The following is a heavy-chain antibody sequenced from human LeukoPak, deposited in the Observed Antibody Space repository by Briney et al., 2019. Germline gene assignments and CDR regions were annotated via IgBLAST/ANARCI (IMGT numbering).Heavy chain of an antibody. CDR2: ISSSSSYI. D-gene: IGHD6-13*01. J-gene: IGHJ4*02. CDR1: GFTFSSYS. V-gene: IGHV3-21*01. Sequence: GGSLRLSCAASGFTFSSYSMNWVRQAPGKGLEWVSSISSSSSYIYYADSVRGRFTISRDNAKNSLYLQMNSLRAEDTAVYYCARLVAAALDYWGQGTLVIVSS. CDR3: ARLVAAALDY.